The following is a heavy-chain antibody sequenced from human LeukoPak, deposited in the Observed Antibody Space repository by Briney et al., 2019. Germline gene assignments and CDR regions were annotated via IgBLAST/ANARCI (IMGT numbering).Heavy chain of an antibody. J-gene: IGHJ6*02. Sequence: SETLSLTCTVSGGSVSSSSYYWGWIRQPPGKGLEWIGRIYTSGSTNYNPSLKSRVTVSVDTSKNQFSLKLSSVTAADTAVYYCARCGTYYYGMDVWGQGTTVTVSS. CDR1: GGSVSSSSYY. CDR3: ARCGTYYYGMDV. V-gene: IGHV4-61*05. CDR2: IYTSGST. D-gene: IGHD1-26*01.